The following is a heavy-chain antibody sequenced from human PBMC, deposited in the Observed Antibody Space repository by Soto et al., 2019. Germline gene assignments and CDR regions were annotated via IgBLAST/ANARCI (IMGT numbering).Heavy chain of an antibody. CDR2: INAGNGNT. CDR1: GYTFTSYA. D-gene: IGHD6-6*01. CDR3: ARVLDSSSGVDDWYFDL. Sequence: ASVKVSCKASGYTFTSYAMHWVRQAPGQRLEWMGWINAGNGNTKYSQKFQGRVTITRDTSASTAYMELSSLRSEDTAVYYCARVLDSSSGVDDWYFDLWGRGTLVTLAS. V-gene: IGHV1-3*01. J-gene: IGHJ2*01.